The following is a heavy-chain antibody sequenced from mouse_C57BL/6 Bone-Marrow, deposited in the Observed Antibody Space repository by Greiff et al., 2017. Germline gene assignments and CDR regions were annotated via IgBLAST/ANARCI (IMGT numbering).Heavy chain of an antibody. D-gene: IGHD6-1*01. Sequence: QVQLQQPGAELVMPGASVKLSCKASGYTFTSYWMHWVKQRPGQGLEWIGEIDPSDSYTNYNQKFKGKSTVTVDKSSSTAYMQPSSLTSEDSAVYYCARHASYVPFRYWGQGTTLTVSS. J-gene: IGHJ2*01. V-gene: IGHV1-69*01. CDR1: GYTFTSYW. CDR2: IDPSDSYT. CDR3: ARHASYVPFRY.